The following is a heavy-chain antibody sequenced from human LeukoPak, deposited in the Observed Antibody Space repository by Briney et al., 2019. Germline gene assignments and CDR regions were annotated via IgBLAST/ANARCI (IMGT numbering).Heavy chain of an antibody. CDR2: IIPILGIA. J-gene: IGHJ3*02. CDR3: ARGKSSGYHDAFDI. CDR1: GGTFSSYA. D-gene: IGHD3-22*01. V-gene: IGHV1-69*04. Sequence: SVKVSCTASGGTFSSYAISWVRQAPGQGLEWMGRIIPILGIANYAQKFQGRVTITADKSTSTAYMELSSLRSEDTAVYYCARGKSSGYHDAFDIWGQGTTVTVSS.